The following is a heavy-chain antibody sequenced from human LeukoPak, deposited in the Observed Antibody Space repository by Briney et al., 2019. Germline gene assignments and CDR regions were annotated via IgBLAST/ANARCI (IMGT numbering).Heavy chain of an antibody. J-gene: IGHJ3*02. Sequence: GGSLRLSCAASGFTFDDYTMHWVRQAPGKGLEWVSLISWDGGSTHYADSVKGRFTISRDNAKNSLYLQMNSLRAEDTAVYYCARVPHIVVVTAIPDAFDIWGQGTMVTVSS. D-gene: IGHD2-21*02. CDR3: ARVPHIVVVTAIPDAFDI. V-gene: IGHV3-43*01. CDR1: GFTFDDYT. CDR2: ISWDGGST.